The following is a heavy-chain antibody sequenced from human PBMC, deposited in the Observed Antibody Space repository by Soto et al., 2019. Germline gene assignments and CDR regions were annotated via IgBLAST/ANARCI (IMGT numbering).Heavy chain of an antibody. D-gene: IGHD2-15*01. J-gene: IGHJ4*02. CDR3: EKDRAGSGHDFDY. V-gene: IGHV3-23*01. Sequence: EVHLLESRGGLVQPGGSLRLSCAASGFTFSSNAMNWVRQAPGKGLEWVSGISGSGGSTYYADSVKGRFTISRHNSKSKLYLHMNSLSAEAMTVYYCEKDRAGSGHDFDYWGPGTLVTVSS. CDR1: GFTFSSNA. CDR2: ISGSGGST.